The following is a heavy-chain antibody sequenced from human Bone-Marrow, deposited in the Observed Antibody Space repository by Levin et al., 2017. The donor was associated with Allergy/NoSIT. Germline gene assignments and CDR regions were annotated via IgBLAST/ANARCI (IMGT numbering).Heavy chain of an antibody. J-gene: IGHJ3*02. CDR3: ARDIAAAGHDAFDI. CDR2: ISAYNGNT. CDR1: GYTFTSYG. Sequence: PGGSLRLSCKASGYTFTSYGISWVRQAPGQGLEWMGWISAYNGNTNYAQKLQGRVTMTTDTSTSTAYMELRSLRSDDTAVYYCARDIAAAGHDAFDIWGQGTMVTVSS. V-gene: IGHV1-18*01. D-gene: IGHD6-13*01.